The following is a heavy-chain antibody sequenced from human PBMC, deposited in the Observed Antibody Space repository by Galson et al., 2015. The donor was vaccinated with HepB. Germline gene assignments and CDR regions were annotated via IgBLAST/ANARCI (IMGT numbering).Heavy chain of an antibody. D-gene: IGHD6-13*01. CDR1: GFTFSSYW. Sequence: QSGAEVKKPGESLKISCKGSGFTFSSYWIGWVRQMPGKALEWMGIIYPGDSDTRYSPSLQGQVTISADKSISTAYLQWNSLKASDTAMYYCARSRCSITCSVDSWGQGTLVTVSS. J-gene: IGHJ4*02. V-gene: IGHV5-51*01. CDR3: ARSRCSITCSVDS. CDR2: IYPGDSDT.